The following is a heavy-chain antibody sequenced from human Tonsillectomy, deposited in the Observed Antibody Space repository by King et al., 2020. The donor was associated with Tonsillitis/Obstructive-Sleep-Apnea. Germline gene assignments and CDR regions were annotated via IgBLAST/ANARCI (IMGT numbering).Heavy chain of an antibody. CDR3: ASTSGY. D-gene: IGHD3-10*01. V-gene: IGHV3-21*01. CDR1: GFTFSSYS. J-gene: IGHJ4*02. CDR2: ITGSSTDI. Sequence: VQLVESGGGLVKPGGSLRLSCTASGFTFSSYSMNWVRQAPGKGLEWVSSITGSSTDIYYADSVKGRFTISRDNAENSLYLQMNSLRVEDTAVYFCASTSGYCGQGTLVTVSS.